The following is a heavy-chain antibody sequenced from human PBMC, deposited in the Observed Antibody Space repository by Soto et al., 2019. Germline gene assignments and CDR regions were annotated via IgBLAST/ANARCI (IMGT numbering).Heavy chain of an antibody. V-gene: IGHV4-34*01. CDR1: GGSFSGYY. Sequence: SETLSLTCAVYGGSFSGYYWSWIRQPPGKGLEWIGEINHSGSTNYNPSLKSRVTISVDTSKNQFSLKLSSVTAADTAVYYCARGLIGDIVLMVYATLFDVWGQGTLVTVAS. CDR3: ARGLIGDIVLMVYATLFDV. D-gene: IGHD2-8*01. CDR2: INHSGST. J-gene: IGHJ4*02.